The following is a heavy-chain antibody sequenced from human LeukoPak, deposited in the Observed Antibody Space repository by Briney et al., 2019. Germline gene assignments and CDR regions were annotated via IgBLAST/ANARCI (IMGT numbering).Heavy chain of an antibody. CDR1: GGSISSYY. J-gene: IGHJ4*02. CDR3: AREGRVTTPYSIDY. Sequence: PSETLSLTCTVSGGSISSYYWSWIRQPPGKGLEWIGYIYYSGSPYYNPSLKNRVTLSLDASKNQFSLKLTSVTAADTAVYYCAREGRVTTPYSIDYWGQGTLVTVSS. V-gene: IGHV4-59*12. D-gene: IGHD4-17*01. CDR2: IYYSGSP.